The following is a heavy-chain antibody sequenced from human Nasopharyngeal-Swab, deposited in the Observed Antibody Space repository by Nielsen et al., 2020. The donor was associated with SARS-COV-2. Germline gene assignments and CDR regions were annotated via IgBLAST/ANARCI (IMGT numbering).Heavy chain of an antibody. CDR3: AKVKREWLGIYYYYMDV. J-gene: IGHJ6*03. CDR2: VYYSGST. CDR1: GGSISISTYY. D-gene: IGHD6-19*01. V-gene: IGHV4-39*07. Sequence: SDALSLTCTVSGGSISISTYYWGWIRQPPGTGLEWIGSVYYSGSTYYNPSLKSRVAISIDTSRNQFSLKLSSVTAADTAVYYCAKVKREWLGIYYYYMDVWGKGTTVTVSS.